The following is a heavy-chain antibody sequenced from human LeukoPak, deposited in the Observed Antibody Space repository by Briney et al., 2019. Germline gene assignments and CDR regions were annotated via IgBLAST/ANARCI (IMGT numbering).Heavy chain of an antibody. V-gene: IGHV1-8*01. CDR1: GYTFTSYD. CDR2: MNPNSGNT. J-gene: IGHJ4*02. Sequence: ASVKLSCKASGYTFTSYDINWVRQATGQGLEWMGWMNPNSGNTGYAQKFQGRVTMTRNTSISTAYMELSSLRSEDTAVYYCAREIAATDPHFDYWGQGTLVTVSS. CDR3: AREIAATDPHFDY. D-gene: IGHD2-15*01.